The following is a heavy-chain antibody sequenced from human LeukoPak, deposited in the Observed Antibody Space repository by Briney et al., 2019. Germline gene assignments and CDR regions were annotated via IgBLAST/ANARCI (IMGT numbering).Heavy chain of an antibody. J-gene: IGHJ4*02. CDR2: INHSGST. V-gene: IGHV4-34*01. CDR1: GGSFSGYQ. Sequence: SETLSLTCAVSGGSFSGYQWNWIRQPPGKGLEWIGEINHSGSTNYNPSLKSRVTISVDTSKNQFSLKLSSVTAADTAVYYCARLRSVLLWFGEYPTWGQGTLVTVSS. CDR3: ARLRSVLLWFGEYPT. D-gene: IGHD3-10*01.